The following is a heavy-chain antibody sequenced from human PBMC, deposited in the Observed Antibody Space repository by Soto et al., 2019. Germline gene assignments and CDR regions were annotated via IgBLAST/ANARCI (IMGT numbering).Heavy chain of an antibody. CDR1: AGSLSRYY. D-gene: IGHD5-18*01. Sequence: SETLSLTCSVSAGSLSRYYWGWVRQSPGEGLQWIAHISYTVDASYNPSLKSRVTISLDTSKNQIALRLMSVTAADTAVYYCVGSLMSRAMESFDYWGQGTLVTSPQ. J-gene: IGHJ4*02. V-gene: IGHV4-59*01. CDR2: ISYTVDA. CDR3: VGSLMSRAMESFDY.